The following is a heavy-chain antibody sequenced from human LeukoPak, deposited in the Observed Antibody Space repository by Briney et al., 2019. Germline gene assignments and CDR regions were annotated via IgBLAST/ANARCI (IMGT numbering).Heavy chain of an antibody. D-gene: IGHD6-6*01. V-gene: IGHV3-33*06. Sequence: PGRSLRLSCAASGFTFSSYGMHWVRQAPGKGLEWVAVIWYDGSNKYYADSVKGRFTISRDNSKNTLYLQMNSLRAEDTAVYYCAKGLVSPIDWFDPWGQGTLVTVSS. CDR2: IWYDGSNK. CDR3: AKGLVSPIDWFDP. J-gene: IGHJ5*02. CDR1: GFTFSSYG.